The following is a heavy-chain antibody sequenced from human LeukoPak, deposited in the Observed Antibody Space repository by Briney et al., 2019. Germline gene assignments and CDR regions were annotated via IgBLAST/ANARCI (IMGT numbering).Heavy chain of an antibody. V-gene: IGHV1-69*13. CDR2: VIPIFGTA. CDR1: GGTFSSYA. J-gene: IGHJ4*02. Sequence: EASVKVSCTASGGTFSSYAISWVRQAPGQGLEWMGGVIPIFGTANYAQKFQGRVTITADESTSTAYMELSSLRSEDTAVYYCARVRRDGYNYPLDYWGQGTLVTVSS. D-gene: IGHD5-24*01. CDR3: ARVRRDGYNYPLDY.